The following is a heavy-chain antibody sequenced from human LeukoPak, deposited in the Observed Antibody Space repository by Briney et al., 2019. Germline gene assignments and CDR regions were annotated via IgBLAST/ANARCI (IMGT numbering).Heavy chain of an antibody. CDR1: GGSISSYY. D-gene: IGHD6-19*01. Sequence: SETLSLTCTVSGGSISSYYWSWIRQPPGKGLEWIGYIYYSGSTNYNPSLKSRVTISVGTSKNQFSLKLSSVTAADTAVYYCASGPRYSSGWYPGSLVHMDVWGKGTTVTISS. CDR3: ASGPRYSSGWYPGSLVHMDV. J-gene: IGHJ6*03. CDR2: IYYSGST. V-gene: IGHV4-59*01.